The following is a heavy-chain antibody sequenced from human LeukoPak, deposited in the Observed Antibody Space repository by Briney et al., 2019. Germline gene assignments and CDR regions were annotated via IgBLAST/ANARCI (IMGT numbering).Heavy chain of an antibody. CDR3: ARRGYSYGPTQYYYYMDV. CDR1: GYTFTGYY. J-gene: IGHJ6*03. Sequence: GASVKVSCKASGYTFTGYYMHWVRQAPGQGLEWMGWINPNSGGTNYAQKFQGRVTMTRDTSISTAYMELSRLRSDDTAVYYCARRGYSYGPTQYYYYMDVWGKGTTVTVSS. D-gene: IGHD5-18*01. CDR2: INPNSGGT. V-gene: IGHV1-2*02.